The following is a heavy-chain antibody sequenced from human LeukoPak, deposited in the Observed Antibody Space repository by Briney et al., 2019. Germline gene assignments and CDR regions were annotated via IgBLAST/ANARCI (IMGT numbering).Heavy chain of an antibody. CDR1: GYLFSDYY. Sequence: GASVKVSCKASGYLFSDYYVNWMRQAPGQGPEWMGWINPNSGVTNFAQNFQGRVTMTRDTSINTAYMELRSLTSDDTAVYYCARGSSGSYSPFDYWGQGTLVTVSS. D-gene: IGHD1-26*01. J-gene: IGHJ4*02. V-gene: IGHV1-2*02. CDR2: INPNSGVT. CDR3: ARGSSGSYSPFDY.